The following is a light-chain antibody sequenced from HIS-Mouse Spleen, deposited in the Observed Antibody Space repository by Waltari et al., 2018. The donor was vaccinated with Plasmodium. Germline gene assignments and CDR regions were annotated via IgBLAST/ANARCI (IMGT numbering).Light chain of an antibody. CDR2: DAS. CDR3: QQRSNWPIT. Sequence: ELVLTQSPATLSLSPGERSTISCRASPSVSSYLAWYQQKPGQAPRLLIYDASNRATGIPARFSGSGSGTDFTLTISSLEPEDFAVYYCQQRSNWPITFGQGTRLEIK. J-gene: IGKJ5*01. CDR1: PSVSSY. V-gene: IGKV3-11*01.